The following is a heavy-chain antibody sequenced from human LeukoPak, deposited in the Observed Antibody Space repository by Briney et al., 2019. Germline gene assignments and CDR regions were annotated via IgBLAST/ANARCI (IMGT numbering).Heavy chain of an antibody. Sequence: GGSLRLSCAASGFTFRDYYMSWIRQAPGKGLEWVSYISSSGSTIYYADSVKGRFTISRDNAKNSLYLQMNSLRAEDTAVYYCARDRTDYDFWSGYYYPGSAVYWGQGTLVTVSS. J-gene: IGHJ4*02. V-gene: IGHV3-11*01. CDR3: ARDRTDYDFWSGYYYPGSAVY. D-gene: IGHD3-3*01. CDR2: ISSSGSTI. CDR1: GFTFRDYY.